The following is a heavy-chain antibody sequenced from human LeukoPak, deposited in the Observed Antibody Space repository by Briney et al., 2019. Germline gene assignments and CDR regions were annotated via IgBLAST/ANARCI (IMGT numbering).Heavy chain of an antibody. Sequence: SETLSLTCTVSGGSISSSSYYWSWIRQPPGKGLEWIGYIYYSGSTNYNPSLKSRVTISVDTSKNQFSLKLSSVTAADTAVYYCARDGDSSGWANWFDPWGQGTLVTVSS. CDR2: IYYSGST. V-gene: IGHV4-61*01. J-gene: IGHJ5*02. D-gene: IGHD6-19*01. CDR1: GGSISSSSYY. CDR3: ARDGDSSGWANWFDP.